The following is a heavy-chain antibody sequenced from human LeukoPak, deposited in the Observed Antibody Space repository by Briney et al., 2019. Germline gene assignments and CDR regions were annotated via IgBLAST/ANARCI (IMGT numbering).Heavy chain of an antibody. CDR2: IIPIFGTA. D-gene: IGHD3-9*01. V-gene: IGHV1-69*06. Sequence: ASVKVSCKASGGTFSSYAISWVRQAPGQGLEWMGGIIPIFGTANYAQKFQGRVTITADKSTSTAYMELSSLRSEGTAVYYCAKVHYNILTGPPFYYYGMDVWGKGTTVTVSS. CDR1: GGTFSSYA. J-gene: IGHJ6*04. CDR3: AKVHYNILTGPPFYYYGMDV.